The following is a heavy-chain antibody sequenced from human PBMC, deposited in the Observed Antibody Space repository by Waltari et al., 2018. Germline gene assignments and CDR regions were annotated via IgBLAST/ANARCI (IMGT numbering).Heavy chain of an antibody. Sequence: QVQLLQSGAEVKKPGASVKVSCKTSGYTFTAYYIHWIRQAHGQGLEWMGRINPNNGVTNYAQKFQHRVTMTRDTSITTVYMEVTSLTSDDTAMYFCAREDVTLSIRLFDNWGQGTLVTVSS. V-gene: IGHV1-2*06. J-gene: IGHJ4*02. D-gene: IGHD3-3*02. CDR1: GYTFTAYY. CDR2: INPNNGVT. CDR3: AREDVTLSIRLFDN.